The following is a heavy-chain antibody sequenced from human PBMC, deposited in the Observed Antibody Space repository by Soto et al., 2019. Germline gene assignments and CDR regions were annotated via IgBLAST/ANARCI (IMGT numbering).Heavy chain of an antibody. CDR3: AKSSGGLTTTGRRHADY. D-gene: IGHD1-1*01. CDR2: ISASGGTT. V-gene: IGHV3-23*01. J-gene: IGHJ4*02. Sequence: EVQLLESGGGLVQPGRSLRLSCAGTGFTFSSYAVSWVRQAPRKGLEWVSAISASGGTTYYADSVKGRFTISRDNSKNALYLQMNSLRAEDTVIYDCAKSSGGLTTTGRRHADYWGQGTLVTVSS. CDR1: GFTFSSYA.